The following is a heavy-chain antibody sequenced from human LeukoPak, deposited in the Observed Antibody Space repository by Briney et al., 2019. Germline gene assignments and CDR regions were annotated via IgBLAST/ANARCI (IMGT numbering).Heavy chain of an antibody. CDR3: ARDRITVTAHGTSSYFDY. V-gene: IGHV3-30-3*01. J-gene: IGHJ4*02. CDR1: GFTFSSYA. CDR2: ISYDGSNK. Sequence: PGGSLRLSCAASGFTFSSYAMHWVRQAPGKGLEWVAVISYDGSNKYYADSVKGRFTISRDNSKNTLYLQMNSLRAEDTAVYYCARDRITVTAHGTSSYFDYWGQGTLVTVSS. D-gene: IGHD4-17*01.